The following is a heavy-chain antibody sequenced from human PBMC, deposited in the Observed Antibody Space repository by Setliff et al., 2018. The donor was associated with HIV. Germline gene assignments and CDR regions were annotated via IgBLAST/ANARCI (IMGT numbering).Heavy chain of an antibody. J-gene: IGHJ4*02. CDR1: GDSLIGHW. CDR3: ARARGPEGYFDS. Sequence: PSETLSLTCSVSGDSLIGHWWWSWIRQPPGKGLEWIGYIYSTGSTNYNPSLQSRVSISMDASKNKFSLKVTSVTSADTAAYYCARARGPEGYFDSWGQGTLVTVSS. CDR2: IYSTGST. D-gene: IGHD3-10*01. V-gene: IGHV4-59*11.